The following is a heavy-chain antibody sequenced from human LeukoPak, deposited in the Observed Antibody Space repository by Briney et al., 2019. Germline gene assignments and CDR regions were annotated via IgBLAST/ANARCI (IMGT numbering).Heavy chain of an antibody. CDR1: GYTFTSYY. J-gene: IGHJ5*02. Sequence: ASVKVSCKASGYTFTSYYMHWVRQAPGQGLEWMGIINPSGGSTSYAQRFQGRVTMTRDTSTSTVYMELSSLRSEDTAVYYCAREVGPIAAASDWFDPWGQGTLVTVSS. CDR2: INPSGGST. V-gene: IGHV1-46*01. D-gene: IGHD6-13*01. CDR3: AREVGPIAAASDWFDP.